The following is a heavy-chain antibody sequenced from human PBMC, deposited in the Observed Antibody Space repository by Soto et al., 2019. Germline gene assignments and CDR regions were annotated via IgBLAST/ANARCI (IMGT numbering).Heavy chain of an antibody. J-gene: IGHJ6*02. D-gene: IGHD1-1*01. CDR1: GFTFSSYA. V-gene: IGHV3-30-3*01. CDR3: ARDNDPGAYYYGMDV. Sequence: QVQLVESGGGVVQPGRSLRLSCAASGFTFSSYAMHWVRQAPGKGLEWGAVISYDGSNKYYADSVKGRFTISRDNSKNTLYLQMNSLRAEDTAVYYCARDNDPGAYYYGMDVWGQGTTVTVSS. CDR2: ISYDGSNK.